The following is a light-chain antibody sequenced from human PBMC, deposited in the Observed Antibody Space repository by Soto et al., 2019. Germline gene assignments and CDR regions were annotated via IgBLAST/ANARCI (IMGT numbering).Light chain of an antibody. J-gene: IGLJ2*01. V-gene: IGLV1-36*01. CDR2: YDD. CDR1: SSNIGNKP. Sequence: QSVLTQPPSVSGAPRQRVTISCSGSSSNIGNKPVNWYQQLPGQAPKLLIYYDDLKPSGVSDRFSGSKSGTSASLTISGLQSADEAHYYCATWDDSLNTERFGGGTKLTVL. CDR3: ATWDDSLNTER.